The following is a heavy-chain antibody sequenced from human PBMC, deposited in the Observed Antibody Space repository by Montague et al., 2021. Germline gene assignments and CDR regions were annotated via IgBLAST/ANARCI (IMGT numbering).Heavy chain of an antibody. J-gene: IGHJ4*02. Sequence: SETLSLTCTVTGGSISEFYWSWIRQSPEKGQEWIGYIYDSGTTNYNPSLKSRVTISAGTSMNQFSLNLRSVTAADTAVYFCARRLGIRAPFDYWGQGTLVTVSS. CDR2: IYDSGTT. D-gene: IGHD7-27*01. V-gene: IGHV4-59*08. CDR3: ARRLGIRAPFDY. CDR1: GGSISEFY.